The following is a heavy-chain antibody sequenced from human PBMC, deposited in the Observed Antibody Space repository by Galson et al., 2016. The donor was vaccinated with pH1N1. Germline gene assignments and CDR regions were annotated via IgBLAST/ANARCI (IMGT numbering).Heavy chain of an antibody. J-gene: IGHJ3*02. CDR1: GYSISSSNW. CDR3: ARGNWVRGGAFDI. Sequence: TLSLTCAVSGYSISSSNWWGWIRQPPGKGLEWIGYIYYSGSIYYNPSLKSRVTMSVDTSKNQFSLKLSSVTAVDTAVYYCARGNWVRGGAFDIWGQGTMVTGSS. V-gene: IGHV4-28*02. CDR2: IYYSGSI. D-gene: IGHD4-23*01.